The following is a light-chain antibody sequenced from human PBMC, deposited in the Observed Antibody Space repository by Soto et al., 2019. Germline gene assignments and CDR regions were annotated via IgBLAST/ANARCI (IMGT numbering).Light chain of an antibody. V-gene: IGKV3-11*01. CDR2: DAS. CDR1: QSVSSY. Sequence: EIVLTQSPATLSLSPGERATLSCRASQSVSSYLAWYQQKPGQAPRLLIYDASNRAAGIPARFGGSGSGTDFTLTISSLEPEDFAVYYCQQRSSWPWTFGQGTKV. CDR3: QQRSSWPWT. J-gene: IGKJ1*01.